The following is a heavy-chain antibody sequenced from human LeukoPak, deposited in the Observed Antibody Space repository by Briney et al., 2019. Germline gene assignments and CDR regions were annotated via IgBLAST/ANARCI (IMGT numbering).Heavy chain of an antibody. CDR2: INPNSGGT. D-gene: IGHD7-27*01. J-gene: IGHJ3*02. CDR1: GYTFTVYY. CDR3: ARDGNWGSLRGAFDI. Sequence: ASVKVSCKASGYTFTVYYMHWVRQAPGQGLEWMGWINPNSGGTNYAQNFQGRVTMTRDTSISAAYMELSRLRSDDTAVYYCARDGNWGSLRGAFDIWGQGTMVTVSS. V-gene: IGHV1-2*02.